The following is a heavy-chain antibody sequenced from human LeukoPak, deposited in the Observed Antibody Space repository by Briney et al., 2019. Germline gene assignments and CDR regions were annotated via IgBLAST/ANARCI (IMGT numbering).Heavy chain of an antibody. J-gene: IGHJ6*02. CDR1: GYTLTELS. V-gene: IGHV1-24*01. CDR3: ATAPNEWLRHPYGMDV. Sequence: ASVKVSCKVSGYTLTELSMHWVRQAPGKGREWMGGFDPEDGETIYAQKYQGRVTMTEDTSTDTAYMELSSLRAEDTAVYYCATAPNEWLRHPYGMDVWGQGTTVTVSS. CDR2: FDPEDGET. D-gene: IGHD5-12*01.